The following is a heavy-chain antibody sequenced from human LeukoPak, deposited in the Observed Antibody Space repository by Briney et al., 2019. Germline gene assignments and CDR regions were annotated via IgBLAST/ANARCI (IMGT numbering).Heavy chain of an antibody. D-gene: IGHD3-10*01. V-gene: IGHV1-46*01. J-gene: IGHJ4*02. CDR2: INPSGGST. Sequence: ASVKVSCKASGYTFTSYYMHWVRQAPGQGLEWMGIINPSGGSTSYAQKFQGRVTMTRDTSISTAYMELSRLRSDDTAVYYCARGYYGSGSYYTYWGQGTLVTVSS. CDR3: ARGYYGSGSYYTY. CDR1: GYTFTSYY.